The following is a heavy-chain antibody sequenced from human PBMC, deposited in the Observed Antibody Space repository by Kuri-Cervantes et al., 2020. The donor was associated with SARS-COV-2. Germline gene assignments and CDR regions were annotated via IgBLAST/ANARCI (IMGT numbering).Heavy chain of an antibody. Sequence: GGSLRLSCAASGFTFSNAWMSWVRQAPGKGLEWVAFIRYDGSNKYYADSVKGRFTISRDNSKNTLYLQMNSLRAEDTAVYYCAKEGILEWLSFDYWGQGTLVTDSS. CDR2: IRYDGSNK. CDR3: AKEGILEWLSFDY. J-gene: IGHJ4*02. V-gene: IGHV3-30*02. D-gene: IGHD3-3*01. CDR1: GFTFSNAW.